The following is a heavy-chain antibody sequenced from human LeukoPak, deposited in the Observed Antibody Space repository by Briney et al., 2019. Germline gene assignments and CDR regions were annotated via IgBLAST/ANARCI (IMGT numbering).Heavy chain of an antibody. J-gene: IGHJ4*02. Sequence: ASVKVSCKASGYTFTGYYMHWVRQAPGQGLDGMGWINPNSGGTNYAQKFQGRVTMTRDTSISTAYMELSRLRSDDTAVYYCARAQTTVTTAGYWGQGTLVTVSS. CDR3: ARAQTTVTTAGY. V-gene: IGHV1-2*02. CDR1: GYTFTGYY. CDR2: INPNSGGT. D-gene: IGHD4-17*01.